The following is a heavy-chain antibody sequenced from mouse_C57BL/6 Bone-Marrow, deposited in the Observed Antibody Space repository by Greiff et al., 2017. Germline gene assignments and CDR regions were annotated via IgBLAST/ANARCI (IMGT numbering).Heavy chain of an antibody. D-gene: IGHD2-4*01. J-gene: IGHJ4*01. Sequence: VKLMESGPGLVQPSQSLSITCTVSGFSLTSYGVHWVRQSPGKGLEWLGVIWRGGSTDYNAAFMSRLSITKDNSKSQVFFKMNSLQADDTAIYYCATPCDYDGYAMDYWGQGTSVTVSS. CDR3: ATPCDYDGYAMDY. CDR2: IWRGGST. V-gene: IGHV2-5*01. CDR1: GFSLTSYG.